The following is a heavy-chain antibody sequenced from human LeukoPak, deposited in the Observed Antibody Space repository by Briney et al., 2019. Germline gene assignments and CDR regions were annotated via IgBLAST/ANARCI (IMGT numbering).Heavy chain of an antibody. Sequence: PSETLSLTCALYGGSFNDYYWSWIRQPPGKGLEWIGEINHSGRTTYNPSLKSRATISVDTSKNQFSLNLRSVTAADTAVYYCGSLHQLRGLTVFDHWGQGSLVTVSS. CDR2: INHSGRT. CDR1: GGSFNDYY. CDR3: GSLHQLRGLTVFDH. D-gene: IGHD3-10*01. V-gene: IGHV4-34*01. J-gene: IGHJ4*02.